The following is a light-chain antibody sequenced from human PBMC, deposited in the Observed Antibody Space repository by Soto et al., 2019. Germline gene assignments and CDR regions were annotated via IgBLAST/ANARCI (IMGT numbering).Light chain of an antibody. Sequence: QSALTQPASVSGSPGQSITISCTGTSSDVGAYNYVCWYKQHPGKAPQLMIYEVTNRPSGVSDRFSGSKSGNTASLTISGLQAEDEADYYCSSYTRSSTLYVFGTGTKFTVL. V-gene: IGLV2-14*01. CDR3: SSYTRSSTLYV. J-gene: IGLJ1*01. CDR1: SSDVGAYNY. CDR2: EVT.